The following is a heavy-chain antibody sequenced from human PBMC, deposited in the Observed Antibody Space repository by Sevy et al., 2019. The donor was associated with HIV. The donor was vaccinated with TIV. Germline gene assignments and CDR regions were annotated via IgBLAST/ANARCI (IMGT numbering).Heavy chain of an antibody. D-gene: IGHD2-15*01. CDR3: AADRGEDYCSGNSCQRHYYYGLDV. CDR2: LDPEDGET. CDR1: GYRLIEES. J-gene: IGHJ6*02. V-gene: IGHV1-24*01. Sequence: ASVKVSCKVSGYRLIEESMHWVRQAPGKGLEWMGHLDPEDGETIYAQNFQGRVTMTEDTSTDTAYMEVSSLRSEDTAVYYCAADRGEDYCSGNSCQRHYYYGLDVWGQGTTVTVSS.